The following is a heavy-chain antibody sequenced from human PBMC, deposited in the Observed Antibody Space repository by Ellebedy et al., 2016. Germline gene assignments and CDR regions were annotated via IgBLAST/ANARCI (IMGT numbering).Heavy chain of an antibody. J-gene: IGHJ3*02. CDR2: IDPSGGGT. V-gene: IGHV1-46*01. Sequence: ASVKVSXXASGYTFTSYYIHWVRQAPGQGLEWMGVIDPSGGGTSYAQKFQGRVTMTRDTSTSTVYMELRSLRSEDTAVYYCARVFNLDTGNAFDIWGQGTMVTVSS. CDR1: GYTFTSYY. CDR3: ARVFNLDTGNAFDI. D-gene: IGHD3-10*01.